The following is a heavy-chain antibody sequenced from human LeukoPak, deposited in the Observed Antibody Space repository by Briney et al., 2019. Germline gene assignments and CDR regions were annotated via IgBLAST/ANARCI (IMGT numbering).Heavy chain of an antibody. CDR2: ISTSGSFI. J-gene: IGHJ6*02. CDR3: ARVSRSGMDV. V-gene: IGHV3-48*03. CDR1: GFTVNNYE. Sequence: GGSLRLSCAASGFTVNNYELNWVRQAPGKGLEWVSYISTSGSFIYYADSAKGRFTISRDNAKNSLYLQMNSLRAEDTAVYYCARVSRSGMDVWGQGTTVTVSS.